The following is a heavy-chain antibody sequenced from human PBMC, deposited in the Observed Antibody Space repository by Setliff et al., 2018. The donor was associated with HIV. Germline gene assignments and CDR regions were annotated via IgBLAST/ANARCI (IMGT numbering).Heavy chain of an antibody. V-gene: IGHV4-39*01. CDR2: VFYTGST. CDR1: GDSINNNNYY. J-gene: IGHJ3*01. D-gene: IGHD3-10*01. CDR3: ARQSYYVTGSFYTDVFDL. Sequence: PSETLSLTCSVSGDSINNNNYYWGWIRQPPGNGLEWIASVFYTGSTYYRPSLKSRVTLSVELSKNHFSLELTSVTAADTAVYYCARQSYYVTGSFYTDVFDLWGQGTVVTVSS.